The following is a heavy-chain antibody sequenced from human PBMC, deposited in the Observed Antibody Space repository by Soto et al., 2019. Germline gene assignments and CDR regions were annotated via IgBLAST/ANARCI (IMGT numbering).Heavy chain of an antibody. CDR3: AKIHRSGWSGWYSSDDY. D-gene: IGHD6-19*01. Sequence: QVQLVESGGGVVQPGRSLRLSCAASGFTFSSYGMHWVRQAPGKGLEWVAVISYDGSNKYYADSVKGRFTISRENSKNTLYLQMNSLRAEDTAVYYCAKIHRSGWSGWYSSDDYWGQGTLVTVSS. J-gene: IGHJ4*02. CDR2: ISYDGSNK. CDR1: GFTFSSYG. V-gene: IGHV3-30*18.